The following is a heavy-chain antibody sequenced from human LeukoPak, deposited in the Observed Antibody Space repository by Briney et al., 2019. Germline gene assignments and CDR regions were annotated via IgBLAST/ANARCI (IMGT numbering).Heavy chain of an antibody. Sequence: PSETLSLTCTVSGGSISSYYWSWIRQPPGKGLEWIGYIYYSGSTNYNPSLKSRVTISVDTSKNQFSLKLSSVTAADTAVYYCARLASRYFDLWGRGTLVTVSS. CDR1: GGSISSYY. J-gene: IGHJ2*01. CDR2: IYYSGST. CDR3: ARLASRYFDL. V-gene: IGHV4-59*01.